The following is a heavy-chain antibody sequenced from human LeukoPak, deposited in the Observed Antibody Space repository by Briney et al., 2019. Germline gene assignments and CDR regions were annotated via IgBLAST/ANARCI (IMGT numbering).Heavy chain of an antibody. CDR3: AKDKQQLGFYFDY. J-gene: IGHJ4*02. CDR2: ISWDGGST. D-gene: IGHD6-13*01. V-gene: IGHV3-43D*03. CDR1: GFTFDDYA. Sequence: GGSLRPSCAASGFTFDDYAMHWVRQAPGKGLEWVSLISWDGGSTYYADSVKGRFTISRDNSKNSLYLQMNSLRAEDTALYYCAKDKQQLGFYFDYWGQGTLVTVSS.